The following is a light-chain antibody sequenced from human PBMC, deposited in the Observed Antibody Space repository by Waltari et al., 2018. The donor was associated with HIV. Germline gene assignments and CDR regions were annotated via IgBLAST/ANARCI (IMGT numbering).Light chain of an antibody. Sequence: DIQMTQSPPTLSASVGDRVHITCRASQSISSWLAWYQQKPGKAPKLLIYKASSLESGVPSRFSGSGSGTEFTLTISSLQPDDVATYYCQQYNSYSTFGQGTKVEIK. V-gene: IGKV1-5*03. CDR3: QQYNSYST. J-gene: IGKJ1*01. CDR2: KAS. CDR1: QSISSW.